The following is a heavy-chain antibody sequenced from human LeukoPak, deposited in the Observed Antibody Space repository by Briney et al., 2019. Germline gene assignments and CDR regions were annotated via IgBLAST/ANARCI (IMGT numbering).Heavy chain of an antibody. V-gene: IGHV3-23*01. CDR2: ISGSGGST. Sequence: GSLLLSCAASGSTFSSYAMSWVRQAPGKGLEWVSAISGSGGSTYYADSVKGRFTISRDNSKNTLYLQMNSLRAEDTAVYYCAKSPTYYYDSSGYSHDAFDIWGQGTMVTVSS. CDR3: AKSPTYYYDSSGYSHDAFDI. J-gene: IGHJ3*02. D-gene: IGHD3-22*01. CDR1: GSTFSSYA.